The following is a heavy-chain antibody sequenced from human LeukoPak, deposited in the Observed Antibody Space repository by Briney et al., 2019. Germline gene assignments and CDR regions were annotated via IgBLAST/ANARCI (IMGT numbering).Heavy chain of an antibody. CDR3: ARDLGQYYDTSDNWFDP. D-gene: IGHD3-22*01. V-gene: IGHV3-74*01. CDR1: GFTFDDYG. Sequence: QAGGSLRLSCAASGFTFDDYGMSWVRQAPGKGLVWVSRINSDGINTSYADSVKGRFTISRDNAKNTLNLQMNSLRAEDTAVYYCARDLGQYYDTSDNWFDPWGQGTLVTVSS. J-gene: IGHJ5*02. CDR2: INSDGINT.